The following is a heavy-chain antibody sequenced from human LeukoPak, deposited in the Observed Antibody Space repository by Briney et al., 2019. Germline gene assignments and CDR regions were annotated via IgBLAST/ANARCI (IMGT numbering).Heavy chain of an antibody. V-gene: IGHV3-23*01. CDR3: AKVGGGYSYAYFDY. J-gene: IGHJ4*02. CDR1: GFTFSSYA. Sequence: GGSLRLSCAASGFTFSSYAMSWVRQAPGKGLXXXXAISGSGGSTYYADSVKGRFTISRDNSKNTLYLQMNSLRAEDTAVYYCAKVGGGYSYAYFDYWGQGTLVTVSS. D-gene: IGHD5-18*01. CDR2: ISGSGGST.